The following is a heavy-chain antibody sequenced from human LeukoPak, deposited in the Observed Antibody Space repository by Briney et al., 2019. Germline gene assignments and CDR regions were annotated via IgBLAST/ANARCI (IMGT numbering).Heavy chain of an antibody. CDR3: ASATYYDILTGRGVFDY. CDR2: IYYSGST. V-gene: IGHV4-39*07. Sequence: SETLSLTCTVSGGSISSYYWGWIRQPPGKGLEWIGSIYYSGSTYYNPSLKSRVTISVDTSKNQFSLKLSSVTAADTAVYYCASATYYDILTGRGVFDYWGQGTLVTVSS. CDR1: GGSISSYY. J-gene: IGHJ4*02. D-gene: IGHD3-9*01.